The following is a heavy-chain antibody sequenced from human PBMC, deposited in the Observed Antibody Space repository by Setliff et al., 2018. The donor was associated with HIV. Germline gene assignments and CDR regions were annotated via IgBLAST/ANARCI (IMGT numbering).Heavy chain of an antibody. CDR3: ARLDTIMLYTDC. J-gene: IGHJ4*02. D-gene: IGHD3-16*01. CDR2: IYQSGST. V-gene: IGHV4-38-2*02. CDR1: HYSISSEYY. Sequence: SETLSLTCSVSHYSISSEYYWGWFRQPPGKGLEYIGSIYQSGSTYYSPFFKSRVIMSIDTSKDQFSLRLKSLTASDTAVYYCARLDTIMLYTDCWGQGTLVTVSS.